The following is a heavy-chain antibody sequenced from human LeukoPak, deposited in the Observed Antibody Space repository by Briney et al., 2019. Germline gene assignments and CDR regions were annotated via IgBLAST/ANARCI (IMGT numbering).Heavy chain of an antibody. CDR2: INSDGSST. D-gene: IGHD3-3*01. V-gene: IGHV3-74*01. J-gene: IGHJ3*02. CDR3: ARGLTIVVVVNDGFDI. CDR1: EFTFSNYW. Sequence: PGGSLRLSCAASEFTFSNYWMHWVRHGPGKGLVWVSRINSDGSSTSYADSVKGRFTISRDNAKNTLYLQMNSLRVEDTAVYYCARGLTIVVVVNDGFDIWGQGTTVTVSS.